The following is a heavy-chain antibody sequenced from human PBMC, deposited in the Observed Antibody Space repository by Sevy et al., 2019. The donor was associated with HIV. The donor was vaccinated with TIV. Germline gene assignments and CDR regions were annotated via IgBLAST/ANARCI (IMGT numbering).Heavy chain of an antibody. D-gene: IGHD1-7*01. Sequence: SETLSLTCIVSGGSISSSSYYWGWIRQPPGKGLEWIGSIYYSGSTYYNPSLKSRVTISVDTSKNQFSLKLSSVTAADTAVYYCARRNYWNYADYWGQGTLVTVS. CDR3: ARRNYWNYADY. CDR1: GGSISSSSYY. V-gene: IGHV4-39*01. J-gene: IGHJ4*02. CDR2: IYYSGST.